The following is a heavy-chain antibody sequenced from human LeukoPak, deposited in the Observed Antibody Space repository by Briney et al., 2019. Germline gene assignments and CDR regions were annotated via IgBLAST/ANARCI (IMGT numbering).Heavy chain of an antibody. CDR1: GGSISSSNR. D-gene: IGHD3-22*01. Sequence: SGTLSLTCAVSGGSISSSNRWSWVRQPPGKGLEWIGEIYHSGSTNYNPSLKSRVTISVDKSKNQFSLKLSSVTAADTAVYYCARDSTMIVVVIDRGAFDIWGQGTMVTVSS. V-gene: IGHV4-4*02. CDR2: IYHSGST. CDR3: ARDSTMIVVVIDRGAFDI. J-gene: IGHJ3*02.